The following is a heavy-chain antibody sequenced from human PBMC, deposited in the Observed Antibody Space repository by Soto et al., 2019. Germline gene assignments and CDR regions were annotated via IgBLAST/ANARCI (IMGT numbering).Heavy chain of an antibody. V-gene: IGHV1-18*01. CDR2: ISAYNGNT. CDR3: AKTPHYDSSGYYSWFDP. CDR1: GYTFTTYG. D-gene: IGHD3-22*01. Sequence: QIQLVQSGTEVKKPGASVKVSCKASGYTFTTYGISWVRQARGQGLEWMGWISAYNGNTNYAQKLQGRVTMTTETSTRTAYMELRSLRSDDTAVYYCAKTPHYDSSGYYSWFDPWGQGTLVTVSS. J-gene: IGHJ5*02.